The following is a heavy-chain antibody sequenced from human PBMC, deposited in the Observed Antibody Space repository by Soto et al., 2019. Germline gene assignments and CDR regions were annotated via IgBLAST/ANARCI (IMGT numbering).Heavy chain of an antibody. J-gene: IGHJ4*02. CDR3: ARGEAVAGTFDY. V-gene: IGHV4-59*01. Sequence: QVQLQESGPGLVKPSETLSLTCTVSGGSISSYYWSWIRQPPGKGLEWIGYNYYSGSTNYNPSLKSRVTISVDTSKNQFSLKLSSLTAADTAVYYCARGEAVAGTFDYWGQGTLVTVSS. CDR1: GGSISSYY. CDR2: NYYSGST. D-gene: IGHD6-19*01.